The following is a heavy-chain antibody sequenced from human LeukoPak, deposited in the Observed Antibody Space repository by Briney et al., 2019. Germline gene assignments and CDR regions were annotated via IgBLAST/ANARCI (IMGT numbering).Heavy chain of an antibody. J-gene: IGHJ4*02. CDR1: GFTFSSYG. D-gene: IGHD6-6*01. CDR3: AKGGPALAARHLYYFDY. Sequence: GRSLRLSCAASGFTFSSYGMHWVRQAPGKGLDGVAVISYDGSNKYYADSVKGRFTISRDNSKNTLYLQMNSLRDEDTAVYYCAKGGPALAARHLYYFDYWGQGTLVTVSS. CDR2: ISYDGSNK. V-gene: IGHV3-30*18.